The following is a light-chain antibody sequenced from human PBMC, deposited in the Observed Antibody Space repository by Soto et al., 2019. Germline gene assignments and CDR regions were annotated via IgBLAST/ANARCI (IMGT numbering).Light chain of an antibody. CDR1: QSVSNNY. Sequence: EIVWTQSRGTLSLSPGERATLSCRASQSVSNNYLAWYQQKPGQAPRLLIYGASNRATGIPDRFSGSGSGTDFTLTISRLEPEDFAVYYCQQYGYLGTFGQGTKVDIK. CDR3: QQYGYLGT. CDR2: GAS. J-gene: IGKJ1*01. V-gene: IGKV3-20*01.